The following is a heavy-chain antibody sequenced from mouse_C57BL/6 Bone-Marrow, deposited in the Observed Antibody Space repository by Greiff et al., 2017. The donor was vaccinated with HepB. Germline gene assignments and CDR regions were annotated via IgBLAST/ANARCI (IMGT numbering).Heavy chain of an antibody. V-gene: IGHV5-12*01. CDR1: GFTFSDYY. J-gene: IGHJ3*01. CDR2: ISNGGGST. Sequence: DVHLVESGGGLVQPGGSLKLSCAASGFTFSDYYMYWVRQTPEKRLEWVAYISNGGGSTYYPDTVKGRFTISRDNAKNTLYLQMSRLKSEDTAMYYCARLKAFAYWGQGTLVTVSA. CDR3: ARLKAFAY.